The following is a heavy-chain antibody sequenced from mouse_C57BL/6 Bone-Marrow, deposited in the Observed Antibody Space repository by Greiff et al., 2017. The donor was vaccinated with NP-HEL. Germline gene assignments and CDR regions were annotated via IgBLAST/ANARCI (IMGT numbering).Heavy chain of an antibody. J-gene: IGHJ4*01. CDR2: ISDGGSYN. CDR1: GFTFSSYA. CDR3: AIVYDYDHAMDY. Sequence: EVQLVESGGGLVKPGGSLKLSCAASGFTFSSYAMSWVRQTPEKRLEWVATISDGGSYNYYPDNVTGRFTISRDNAKNNLYLQMSHLKAEDTAMYYCAIVYDYDHAMDYWGQGTSVTVSS. V-gene: IGHV5-4*01. D-gene: IGHD2-4*01.